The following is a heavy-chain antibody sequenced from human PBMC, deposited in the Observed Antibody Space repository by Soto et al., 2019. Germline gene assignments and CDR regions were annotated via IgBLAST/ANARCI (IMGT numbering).Heavy chain of an antibody. CDR2: ISSSSSYT. D-gene: IGHD6-19*01. V-gene: IGHV3-11*06. CDR1: GFTFSDYY. CDR3: ARARSPGYISGWYPTPCYFDY. Sequence: QVQLVESGGGLVKPGGSLRLSCAASGFTFSDYYMSWIRQAPGKGLEWVSYISSSSSYTNYADSVKGRFTISRDNAKNSLDLQMNSLRAEDTAVYYCARARSPGYISGWYPTPCYFDYWGQGTLVTVSS. J-gene: IGHJ4*02.